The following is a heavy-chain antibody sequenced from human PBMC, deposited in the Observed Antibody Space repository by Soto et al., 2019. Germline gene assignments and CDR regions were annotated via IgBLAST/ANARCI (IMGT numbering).Heavy chain of an antibody. CDR2: ISSDGNNK. Sequence: QVQLVESGGGAVQPGRSLRLSCAASGFTFDSHGMHWFRQAPGKGLEWVAVISSDGNNKYYADSVKGRFTISRDNFNNILYLQMSSLRAEDTAVYYSAKDLLPNTVTTCGSWGQGTLVTVSS. CDR3: AKDLLPNTVTTCGS. D-gene: IGHD4-17*01. V-gene: IGHV3-30*18. J-gene: IGHJ5*02. CDR1: GFTFDSHG.